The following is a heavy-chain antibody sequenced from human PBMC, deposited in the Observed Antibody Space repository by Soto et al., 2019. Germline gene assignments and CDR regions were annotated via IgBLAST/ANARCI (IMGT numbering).Heavy chain of an antibody. D-gene: IGHD5-18*01. Sequence: QVQLVESGGGVVPSGRSLRLSCAASGFSFRTFAMHWVRQVPGKGLEWMTVISYNGDNVHYADSVKGRFTVSRDNPKDTLYLEMNSLTPEDTAVYYCVRHDTSMISYNFFGMDFWGQGTTVTVSS. CDR3: VRHDTSMISYNFFGMDF. V-gene: IGHV3-30*01. CDR1: GFSFRTFA. J-gene: IGHJ6*02. CDR2: ISYNGDNV.